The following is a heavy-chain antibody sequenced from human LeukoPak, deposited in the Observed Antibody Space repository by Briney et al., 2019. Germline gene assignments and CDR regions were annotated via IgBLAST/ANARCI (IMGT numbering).Heavy chain of an antibody. V-gene: IGHV3-74*01. Sequence: GGSLRLSCAASGFTFSDYWMHWVRQAPGKGLVWVSIINTDTRGTYYADSVKGRFTISRDSGKNTLYLQMDSLRAEDTAVYYCARAGAYHFDNWGQGTLVTPSA. CDR2: INTDTRGT. J-gene: IGHJ4*02. CDR1: GFTFSDYW. D-gene: IGHD3-16*01. CDR3: ARAGAYHFDN.